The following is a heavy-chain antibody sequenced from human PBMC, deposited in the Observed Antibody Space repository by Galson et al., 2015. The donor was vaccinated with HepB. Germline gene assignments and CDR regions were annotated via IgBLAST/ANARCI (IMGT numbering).Heavy chain of an antibody. CDR3: ARLGVGWVRGTYYYYGMDV. J-gene: IGHJ6*02. V-gene: IGHV5-10-1*01. D-gene: IGHD3-10*01. Sequence: QSGAEVKKPGESLRISCKGSGYSFISYWISWVRQMPGKGLEWMGRIDPSDSYTNYSPSFQGHVTISADKSISTAYLQWSSLKASDTAMYYCARLGVGWVRGTYYYYGMDVWGQGTTVTVSS. CDR2: IDPSDSYT. CDR1: GYSFISYW.